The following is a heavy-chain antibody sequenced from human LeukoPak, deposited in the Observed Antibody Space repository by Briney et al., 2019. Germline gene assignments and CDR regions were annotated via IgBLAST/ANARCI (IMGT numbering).Heavy chain of an antibody. CDR1: GFTFSGYS. CDR2: ISSSSTTT. J-gene: IGHJ4*02. Sequence: PGGSLRLSCAASGFTFSGYSMNWVRQAPGKGLEWVSYISSSSTTTYYTDPVKGRFTISRDNAKNSLFLQMNSLRAEDTAVYYCARGGSGYSAYDFDYWGQGILVTVSS. D-gene: IGHD5-12*01. CDR3: ARGGSGYSAYDFDY. V-gene: IGHV3-48*01.